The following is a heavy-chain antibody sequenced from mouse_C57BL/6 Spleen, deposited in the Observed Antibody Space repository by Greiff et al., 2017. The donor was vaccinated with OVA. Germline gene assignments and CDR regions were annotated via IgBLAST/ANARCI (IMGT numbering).Heavy chain of an antibody. CDR2: INPSNGGT. Sequence: QVQLQQPGPELVKPGASVKLSCKASGYTFTSYWMHWVKQRPGQGLEWIGNINPSNGGTNYNEKFKRKATLTVDKSSSTAYMQLSSLTSEDSAVYYCARDSYDGYYAYAMDYWGQGTSVTVSS. J-gene: IGHJ4*01. V-gene: IGHV1-53*01. D-gene: IGHD2-3*01. CDR1: GYTFTSYW. CDR3: ARDSYDGYYAYAMDY.